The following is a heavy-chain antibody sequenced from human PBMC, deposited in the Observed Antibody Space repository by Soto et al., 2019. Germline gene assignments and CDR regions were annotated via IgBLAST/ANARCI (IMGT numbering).Heavy chain of an antibody. J-gene: IGHJ6*03. CDR3: ARGRGERWRGYYYYYMDV. CDR2: MNPNSGNT. V-gene: IGHV1-8*01. Sequence: EASVKVSCKASGYTFTSYDINWVRQATGQGLEWMGWMNPNSGNTGYAQKFQGRVTTTRNTSISTAYMELSSLRSEDTAVYYCARGRGERWRGYYYYYMDVWGKGTTVTVSS. D-gene: IGHD1-1*01. CDR1: GYTFTSYD.